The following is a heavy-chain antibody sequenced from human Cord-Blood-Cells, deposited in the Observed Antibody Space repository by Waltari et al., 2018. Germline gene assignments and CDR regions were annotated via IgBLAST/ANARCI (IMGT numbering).Heavy chain of an antibody. Sequence: QVQLQESGPGLVKPSQTLSLTCPVSVGSISSGGYYWSWIRQNPGKGLEWIGYIYYSGSTYYNPSLKSRVTISVDTSKNQFSLKLSSVTAADTAVYYCASTLYSSSSFFAFDIWGQGTMVTVSS. D-gene: IGHD6-6*01. CDR2: IYYSGST. CDR3: ASTLYSSSSFFAFDI. CDR1: VGSISSGGYY. V-gene: IGHV4-31*03. J-gene: IGHJ3*02.